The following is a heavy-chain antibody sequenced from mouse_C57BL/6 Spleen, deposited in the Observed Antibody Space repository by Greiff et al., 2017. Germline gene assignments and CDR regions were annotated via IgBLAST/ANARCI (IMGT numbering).Heavy chain of an antibody. CDR1: GFSFNTYA. J-gene: IGHJ2*01. CDR3: VRDDYEGFDY. V-gene: IGHV10-1*01. Sequence: EADGGLVQPKGSLKLSCAASGFSFNTYAMNWVRQAPGKGLEWVARIRSKSNNYATYYADSVKDRFTISRDDSESMLYLQMNNLKTEDTAMYYCVRDDYEGFDYWGQGTTLTVSS. CDR2: IRSKSNNYAT. D-gene: IGHD2-4*01.